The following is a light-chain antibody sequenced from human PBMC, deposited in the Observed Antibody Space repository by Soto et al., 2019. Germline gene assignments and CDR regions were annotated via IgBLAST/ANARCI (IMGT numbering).Light chain of an antibody. CDR2: EVS. Sequence: QSVLTQPASVSGSPGQSITISCTGTSSDVGAYDYVSWNQQHPDKAPKLMIYEVSNRPSGVSNRFSGSKSVNTATLTISGLQADDEADYYCSSYTSSSTRVFGTGTKVTVL. CDR3: SSYTSSSTRV. V-gene: IGLV2-14*03. J-gene: IGLJ1*01. CDR1: SSDVGAYDY.